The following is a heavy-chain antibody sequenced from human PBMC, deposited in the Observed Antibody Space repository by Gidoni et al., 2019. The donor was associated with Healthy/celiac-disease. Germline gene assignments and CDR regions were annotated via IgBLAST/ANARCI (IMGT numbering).Heavy chain of an antibody. J-gene: IGHJ3*02. CDR1: GFTFRNAW. CDR2: IKSKTDGGTT. CDR3: TTDWERGYDAFDI. V-gene: IGHV3-15*01. Sequence: EVQLVESGGGLVTPGGSLRLSCAASGFTFRNAWMSWVRQAPGKGLGWVGRIKSKTDGGTTDYAAPVKGRFTISRDDSKNTLYLQMNSLKTEDTAVYYCTTDWERGYDAFDIWGQGTMVTVSS. D-gene: IGHD5-18*01.